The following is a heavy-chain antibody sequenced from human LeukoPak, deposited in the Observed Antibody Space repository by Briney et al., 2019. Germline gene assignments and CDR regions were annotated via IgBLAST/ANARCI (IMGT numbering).Heavy chain of an antibody. Sequence: GGSLRLSCAPSGFTFSSYEMKWVRQAPGKGREWVSYISSTGDNTYYAHSMKGRFTISRDNAKNSLFLQMNGLRAEDTAVYYCAKPPTLGQQLARDPLDVWGKGTTVTVSS. V-gene: IGHV3-48*03. CDR1: GFTFSSYE. J-gene: IGHJ6*04. D-gene: IGHD6-13*01. CDR3: AKPPTLGQQLARDPLDV. CDR2: ISSTGDNT.